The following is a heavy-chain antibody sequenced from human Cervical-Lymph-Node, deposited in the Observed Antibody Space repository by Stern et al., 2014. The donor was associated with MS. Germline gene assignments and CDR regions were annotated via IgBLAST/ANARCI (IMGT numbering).Heavy chain of an antibody. V-gene: IGHV4-4*02. CDR1: GDSFSSDNW. Sequence: QVQLQQSGPGLVKPSGTLSLTCAVSGDSFSSDNWWSWVRQPPGKGLEWIGEIYHSGRTNYNPSLKSRVTISVDTSKNQLSLKLNSVTAADTAVYYCARGGLYTPNDSWGRGTRVTVSS. D-gene: IGHD2-2*02. CDR2: IYHSGRT. J-gene: IGHJ5*01. CDR3: ARGGLYTPNDS.